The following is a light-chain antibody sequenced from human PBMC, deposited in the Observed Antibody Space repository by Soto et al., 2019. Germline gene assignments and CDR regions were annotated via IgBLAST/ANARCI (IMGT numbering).Light chain of an antibody. CDR1: QSVGTN. J-gene: IGKJ2*01. Sequence: EIVMTQSPATLSVSPGERATLSCRASQSVGTNLAWYQQKPGQAPRLLIYGASTRATGIPARFSGSGSGTEFTLTISSLQAEDFGVYYCQQYNNWPPMYTFGQGTKLEI. CDR2: GAS. CDR3: QQYNNWPPMYT. V-gene: IGKV3-15*01.